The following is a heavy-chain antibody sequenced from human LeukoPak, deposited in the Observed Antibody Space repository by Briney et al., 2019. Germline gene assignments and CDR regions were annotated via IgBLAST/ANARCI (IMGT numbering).Heavy chain of an antibody. CDR1: GFTFSSYA. D-gene: IGHD1-26*01. J-gene: IGHJ4*02. CDR2: ISYDGSNK. CDR3: AKDHMRWAFDY. V-gene: IGHV3-30-3*01. Sequence: GRSLRLSCAASGFTFSSYAMHWVRQAPGKGLEWVAVISYDGSNKYYADSVKGRFTISRDNSKNTLYLQMDSLRAEDTAVYYCAKDHMRWAFDYWGQGTLVTVSS.